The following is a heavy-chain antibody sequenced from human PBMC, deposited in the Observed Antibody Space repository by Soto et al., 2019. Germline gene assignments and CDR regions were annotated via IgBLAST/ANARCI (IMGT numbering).Heavy chain of an antibody. CDR3: ARGLFPEFASRSPPYFDY. J-gene: IGHJ4*02. D-gene: IGHD3-22*01. CDR1: GFTVSSNY. Sequence: PGGSLRLSCAASGFTVSSNYMSWVRQAPGKGLEWVSVIYSGGSTYYADSVKGRFTISRDNSKNTLYLQMNSLRAEDTAVYYCARGLFPEFASRSPPYFDYWGQGTLVTVSS. CDR2: IYSGGST. V-gene: IGHV3-66*01.